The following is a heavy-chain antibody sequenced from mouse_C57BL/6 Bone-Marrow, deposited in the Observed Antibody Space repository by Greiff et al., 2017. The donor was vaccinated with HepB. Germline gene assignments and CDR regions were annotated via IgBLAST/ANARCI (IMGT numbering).Heavy chain of an antibody. J-gene: IGHJ3*01. CDR1: GYTFTSYG. D-gene: IGHD1-1*01. Sequence: VQGVESGAELARPGASVKLSCKASGYTFTSYGISWVKQSTGQGLEWIGEIYPRSGNTYYNEKFKGKATLTADKSSSTAYMELRSLTSEDSAVYFCARDTDYYGSFAYWGQGTLVTVSA. CDR3: ARDTDYYGSFAY. CDR2: IYPRSGNT. V-gene: IGHV1-81*01.